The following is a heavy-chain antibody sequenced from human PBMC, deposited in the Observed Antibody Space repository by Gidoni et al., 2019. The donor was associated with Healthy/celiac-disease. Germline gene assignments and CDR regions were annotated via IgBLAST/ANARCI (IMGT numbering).Heavy chain of an antibody. V-gene: IGHV1-18*04. CDR1: GYTFTSYG. D-gene: IGHD2-15*01. CDR3: AGGYCSGGSCYGGGWFDP. CDR2: ISAYNGNT. Sequence: VQSGAEVKKPGASVKVSCKASGYTFTSYGISWVRQAPGQGLEWMGWISAYNGNTNYAQKLQGRVTMTTDTSTSTAYMELRSLRSDDTAVYYCAGGYCSGGSCYGGGWFDPWGQGTLVTVSS. J-gene: IGHJ5*02.